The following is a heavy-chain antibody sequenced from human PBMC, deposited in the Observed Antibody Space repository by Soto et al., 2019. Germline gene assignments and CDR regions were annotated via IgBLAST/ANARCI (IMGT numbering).Heavy chain of an antibody. CDR1: GGSVSGYQ. V-gene: IGHV4-34*01. Sequence: SETLSLACVVYGGSVSGYQCNWSRQSPGQGLEWIGEINHSGTTKYNPSLESRINLSVDTSKKQFSLKMFSVTAADTAIYYCARGWRFDPWGQGTQVTVSS. J-gene: IGHJ5*02. D-gene: IGHD1-1*01. CDR2: INHSGTT. CDR3: ARGWRFDP.